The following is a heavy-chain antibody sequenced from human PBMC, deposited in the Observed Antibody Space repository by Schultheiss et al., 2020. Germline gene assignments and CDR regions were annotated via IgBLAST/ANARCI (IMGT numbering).Heavy chain of an antibody. CDR3: ARGSSGWSPFDY. CDR1: GGSISSSNYP. CDR2: LSNTGSI. J-gene: IGHJ4*02. Sequence: SETLSLTCTVSGGSISSSNYPWGWIRQPPGKGLEWIGTLSNTGSIFYNPSLKSRVTMSIDTSKNQFSLKVSSVTAADTAVYYCARGSSGWSPFDYWGQGTLVTVSS. V-gene: IGHV4-39*07. D-gene: IGHD6-19*01.